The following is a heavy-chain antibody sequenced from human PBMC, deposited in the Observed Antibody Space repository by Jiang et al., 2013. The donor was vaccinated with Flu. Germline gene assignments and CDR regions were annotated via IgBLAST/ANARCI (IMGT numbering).Heavy chain of an antibody. D-gene: IGHD2-2*01. CDR2: IIPIRDKA. Sequence: LVQSGSELKKPGSSVKVSCKASGGFLSSYSFNWVRQAPGQGLEWLARIIPIRDKADYGQKFQDRITITADKLTSIVYMDLSRLTSEDTAVYFCVVRDSSPHRATFDMWGQGTVVTVSS. CDR1: GGFLSSYS. CDR3: VVRDSSPHRATFDM. J-gene: IGHJ3*02. V-gene: IGHV1-69*02.